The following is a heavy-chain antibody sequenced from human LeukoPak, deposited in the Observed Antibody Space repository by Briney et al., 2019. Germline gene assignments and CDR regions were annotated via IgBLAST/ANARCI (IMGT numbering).Heavy chain of an antibody. D-gene: IGHD3-22*01. CDR3: ARDYTDSSEGPEEGVEAFDI. CDR1: GFTFSTYA. J-gene: IGHJ3*02. CDR2: ISGSGDST. Sequence: GGSLRLSCAASGFTFSTYAMSWVRQAPGKGLEWVSAISGSGDSTYYADSVKGRFTISRDNSKNTLYLQMNSLRAEDTAVYYCARDYTDSSEGPEEGVEAFDIWGQGTMVTVSS. V-gene: IGHV3-23*01.